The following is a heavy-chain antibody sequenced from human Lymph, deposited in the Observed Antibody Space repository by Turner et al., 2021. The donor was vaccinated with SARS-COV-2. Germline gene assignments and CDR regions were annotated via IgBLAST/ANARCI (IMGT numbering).Heavy chain of an antibody. D-gene: IGHD6-19*01. V-gene: IGHV1-24*01. CDR3: AIGSSKPQWLDLFWY. J-gene: IGHJ4*02. Sequence: QVQLVQSGAEVKKPGASVKVSCKVSGSTLTELSMHWVRQAPGKGLEWMGGFDLEDVETIYAQKFQGRVTMTEDTSTDTPYMELSSLRSEDTAVYYCAIGSSKPQWLDLFWYWGQGTLVTVSS. CDR2: FDLEDVET. CDR1: GSTLTELS.